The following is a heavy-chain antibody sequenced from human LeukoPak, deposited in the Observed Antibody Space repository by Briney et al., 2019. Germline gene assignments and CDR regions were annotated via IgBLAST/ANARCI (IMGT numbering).Heavy chain of an antibody. CDR1: GFTFSSYW. V-gene: IGHV3-7*03. D-gene: IGHD2-15*01. CDR3: AKEYCSGGSCYSYYFDY. J-gene: IGHJ4*02. Sequence: GGSLRLSCAASGFTFSSYWMSWVRQAPGKGLEWVANIKQDGSEKYYVDSVKGRFTISRDNAKNSLYLQMNSLRAEDTAVYYCAKEYCSGGSCYSYYFDYWGQGTLVTVSS. CDR2: IKQDGSEK.